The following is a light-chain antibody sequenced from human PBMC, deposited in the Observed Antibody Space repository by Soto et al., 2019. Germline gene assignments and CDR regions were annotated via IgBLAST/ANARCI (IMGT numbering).Light chain of an antibody. Sequence: QSALTQPASVSGSPGQSITISCTGTSSDVGSYNLVSWYQQHPCKAPKLMIYEGSKRPSGVSNRFSGSKSGNTASLTISGLQAEDEADYYCCSYAGSSTFEVFGTGTKLTVL. J-gene: IGLJ1*01. CDR3: CSYAGSSTFEV. CDR1: SSDVGSYNL. CDR2: EGS. V-gene: IGLV2-23*03.